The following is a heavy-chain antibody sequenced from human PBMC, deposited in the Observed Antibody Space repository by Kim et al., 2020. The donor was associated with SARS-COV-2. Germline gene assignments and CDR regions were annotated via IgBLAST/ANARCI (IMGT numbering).Heavy chain of an antibody. V-gene: IGHV3-7*01. CDR3: ARSVFGDNY. CDR1: GFTFSHDW. D-gene: IGHD3-10*02. CDR2: INQDGSES. Sequence: GGSLRLSCAASGFTFSHDWMTWVRQAPGKGLEWVANINQDGSESDYVDSVKGRFTISRDNAKNSLYLQMNSLRVEDTAVYYCARSVFGDNYWGQGTLVSVP. J-gene: IGHJ4*02.